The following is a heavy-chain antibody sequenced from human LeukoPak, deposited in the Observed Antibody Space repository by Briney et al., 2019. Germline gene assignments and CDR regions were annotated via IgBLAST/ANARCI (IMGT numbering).Heavy chain of an antibody. CDR2: IYYSGST. J-gene: IGHJ4*02. D-gene: IGHD3-3*01. CDR1: GGSISSSY. V-gene: IGHV4-59*12. CDR3: ARGEPRLRFLEWLFFYFGY. Sequence: SETLSLTCTVSGGSISSSYWSWIRQPPGRGLEWIGYIYYSGSTKYNPSLKSRVSISVDTSKNQFSLKLSSVTAADTAVYYCARGEPRLRFLEWLFFYFGYWGQGTLVTVSS.